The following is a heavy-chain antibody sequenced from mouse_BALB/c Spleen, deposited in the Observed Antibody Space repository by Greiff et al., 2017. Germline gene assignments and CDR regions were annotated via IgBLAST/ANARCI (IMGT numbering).Heavy chain of an antibody. CDR1: GFNIKDTY. CDR2: IDPANGNT. Sequence: VQLKQSGAELVKPGASVKLSCTASGFNIKDTYMHWVKQRPEQGLEWIGRIDPANGNTKYDPKFQGKATITADTSSNTSYLQLSSLTSEDPAVYYCARWLITTDYYAMDYWGQGTSVTVSS. V-gene: IGHV14-3*02. CDR3: ARWLITTDYYAMDY. J-gene: IGHJ4*01. D-gene: IGHD2-4*01.